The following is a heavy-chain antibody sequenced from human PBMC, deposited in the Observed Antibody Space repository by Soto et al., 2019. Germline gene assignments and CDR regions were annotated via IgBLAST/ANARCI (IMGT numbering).Heavy chain of an antibody. J-gene: IGHJ4*02. CDR2: ISWNSGSI. CDR1: GFTFDDYA. V-gene: IGHV3-9*01. Sequence: GGSLRLSCAASGFTFDDYAMHWVRQAPGKGLEWVSGISWNSGSIGYADSVKGRFTISRDNAKNSLYLQMNSLRAEDTALYYCAKDGQTYYYDSRGLPGYYFDYWGQGTLVTVSS. CDR3: AKDGQTYYYDSRGLPGYYFDY. D-gene: IGHD3-22*01.